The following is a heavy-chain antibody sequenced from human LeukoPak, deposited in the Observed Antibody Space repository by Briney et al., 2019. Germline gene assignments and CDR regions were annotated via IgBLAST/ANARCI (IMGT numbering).Heavy chain of an antibody. CDR3: AKVGPARVRWFQFDP. D-gene: IGHD4-23*01. CDR1: GGSISSGDYY. V-gene: IGHV4-30-4*01. J-gene: IGHJ5*02. CDR2: IYYSGST. Sequence: PSQTLSLTCTVSGGSISSGDYYWRWIRQPPGRGLEWIVYIYYSGSTYYNPSLKSRVTISVDTSKNQFSLKLSSVTAADTAVYYCAKVGPARVRWFQFDPWGQGTLVTVSS.